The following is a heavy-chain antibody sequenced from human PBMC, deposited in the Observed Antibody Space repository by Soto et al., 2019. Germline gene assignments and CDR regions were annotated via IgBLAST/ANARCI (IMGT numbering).Heavy chain of an antibody. D-gene: IGHD6-19*01. CDR2: ISYDGSNK. CDR3: ARYSSGWYDAGYFQH. Sequence: ESGGGVVQPGRSLRLSCAASGFTFSSYAMHWVRQAPGKGLEWVAVISYDGSNKYYADSVKGRFTISRDNSKNTLYLQMNSLRAEDTAVYYCARYSSGWYDAGYFQHWGQGTLVTVSS. J-gene: IGHJ1*01. CDR1: GFTFSSYA. V-gene: IGHV3-30-3*01.